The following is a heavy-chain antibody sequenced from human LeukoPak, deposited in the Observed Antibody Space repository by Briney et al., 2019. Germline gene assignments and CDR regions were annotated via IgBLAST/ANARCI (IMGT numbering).Heavy chain of an antibody. CDR1: GFTFSSYA. J-gene: IGHJ4*02. D-gene: IGHD5-24*01. CDR2: ISGSGGST. Sequence: GGSLRLSCAASGFTFSSYAMSWVRQAPGKGLEWVSAISGSGGSTYYADSVKGRFTISRDNSKNTLYLQMNSLRAEDTAVYYCARGDGYNYGYFDYWGQGTLVTVSS. V-gene: IGHV3-23*01. CDR3: ARGDGYNYGYFDY.